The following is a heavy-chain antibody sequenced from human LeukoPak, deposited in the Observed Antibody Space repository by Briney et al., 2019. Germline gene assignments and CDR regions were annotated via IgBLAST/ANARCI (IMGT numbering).Heavy chain of an antibody. D-gene: IGHD3-10*01. CDR3: ARESRGPHDHLDY. Sequence: SETLSLTCTVSGDSMNSVAYSWSWIRQHPGRGLEWIGYTLHSGSTYYNPSLKSRVTISVATSKRQFSLRLNSVTAADTAVYFCARESRGPHDHLDYWGQGTLAIVSS. V-gene: IGHV4-31*03. J-gene: IGHJ4*02. CDR2: TLHSGST. CDR1: GDSMNSVAYS.